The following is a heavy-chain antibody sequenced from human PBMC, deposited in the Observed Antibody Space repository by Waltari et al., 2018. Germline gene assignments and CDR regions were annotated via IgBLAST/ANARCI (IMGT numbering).Heavy chain of an antibody. CDR3: ARGACSDTSCYANYYYMDV. CDR1: GWSFRDSY. V-gene: IGHV4-34*01. Sequence: QVQLQQWGAGLLKPSETLSLTCACYGWSFRDSYLTWIRPPPGKGLAWIGEINRGGSTNYNASLKGRVTISVDSSKTQFSLRLTSVAAADTAVYYCARGACSDTSCYANYYYMDVWGKGTAVTVSS. D-gene: IGHD2-2*01. J-gene: IGHJ6*03. CDR2: INRGGST.